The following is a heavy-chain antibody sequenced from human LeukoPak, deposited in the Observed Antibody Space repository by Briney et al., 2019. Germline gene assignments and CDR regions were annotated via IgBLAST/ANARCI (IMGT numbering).Heavy chain of an antibody. CDR2: ISGSGGST. D-gene: IGHD6-19*01. Sequence: QTGGSLRLSCAASGFTFSNYAMSWVRQAPGKGLEWVSAISGSGGSTYYADSVKGRFTISRDNSKNTLYLQMNSLRAEDTAVYYCAKTREEYSSGWSTDYFDYWGQGTLVTVSS. CDR3: AKTREEYSSGWSTDYFDY. J-gene: IGHJ4*02. CDR1: GFTFSNYA. V-gene: IGHV3-23*01.